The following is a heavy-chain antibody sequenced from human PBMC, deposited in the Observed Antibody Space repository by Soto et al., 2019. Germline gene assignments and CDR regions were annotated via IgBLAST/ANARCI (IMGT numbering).Heavy chain of an antibody. CDR1: GFTFSNYG. CDR3: XXXXDPFHV. CDR2: IWHDGSQK. V-gene: IGHV3-33*01. Sequence: QVQLVESGGGVVQPGTSLRLSCVATGFTFSNYGIHWVRQAPGRGLEWVAVIWHDGSQKYLADSVRGRFTISRDNSKXXXXXXXXXXXXXXXXXXXXXXXXDPFHVWGQGTMVTVSS. J-gene: IGHJ3*01.